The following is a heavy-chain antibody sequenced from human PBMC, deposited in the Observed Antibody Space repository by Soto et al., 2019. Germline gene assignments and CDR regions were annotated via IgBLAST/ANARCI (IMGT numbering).Heavy chain of an antibody. D-gene: IGHD2-21*01. Sequence: GGSLRLSCTDSGFSFNTYVMDWVRQAPGKGLEWVARILYDGSKEYYADPVKGRFTISRDNSKNMLYLQMDRLRVEDTAVYFCAKGLALMADHWGQGTPVTVS. CDR3: AKGLALMADH. CDR1: GFSFNTYV. CDR2: ILYDGSKE. J-gene: IGHJ4*02. V-gene: IGHV3-30*18.